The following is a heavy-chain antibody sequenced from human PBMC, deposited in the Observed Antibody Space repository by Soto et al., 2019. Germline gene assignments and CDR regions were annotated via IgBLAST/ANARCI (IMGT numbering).Heavy chain of an antibody. CDR1: GGSIISNYW. Sequence: PSETLSLTCAVSGGSIISNYWWAWIRQSPGEGLVWIGSIYHSGTTYYNPSLESRVIISVDTSESRFALRLTSVTAADTAVYYCARDFQDYDSSEGSIPLDAFEIWGQGTMVSVSS. V-gene: IGHV4-38-2*02. J-gene: IGHJ3*02. D-gene: IGHD3-22*01. CDR3: ARDFQDYDSSEGSIPLDAFEI. CDR2: IYHSGTT.